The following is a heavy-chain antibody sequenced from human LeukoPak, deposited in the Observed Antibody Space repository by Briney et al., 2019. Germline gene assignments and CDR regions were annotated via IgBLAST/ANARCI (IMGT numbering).Heavy chain of an antibody. V-gene: IGHV3-23*01. CDR1: GFTFSSYA. D-gene: IGHD3-10*01. CDR2: ISASGAST. J-gene: IGHJ4*02. Sequence: GGSLRLSCAASGFTFSSYAMSWVRQAPGKGLEWVSAISASGASTYYADSVKGRFTISRDNSKNTLYLQMNSLRAEDTAVYYCAKAGRMVRGVAIDYFDYWGQGTLVTVSS. CDR3: AKAGRMVRGVAIDYFDY.